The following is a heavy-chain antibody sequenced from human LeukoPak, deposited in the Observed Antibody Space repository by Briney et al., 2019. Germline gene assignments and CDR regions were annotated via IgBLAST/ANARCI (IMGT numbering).Heavy chain of an antibody. CDR2: IYPCDSDT. Sequence: GESLKISCKGSGHSFTSYWIGWVRQMPGKGLEWMGIIYPCDSDTRYSPSFQGQVTISAEKSISTAYMQWSSLKASDTAMYYCARQGYCSGGSCPPDDAFDIWGQGTIVTVSS. V-gene: IGHV5-51*01. CDR3: ARQGYCSGGSCPPDDAFDI. J-gene: IGHJ3*02. D-gene: IGHD2-15*01. CDR1: GHSFTSYW.